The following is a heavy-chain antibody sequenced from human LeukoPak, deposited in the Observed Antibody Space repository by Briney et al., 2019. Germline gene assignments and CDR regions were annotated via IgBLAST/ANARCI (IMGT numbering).Heavy chain of an antibody. D-gene: IGHD6-13*01. Sequence: ASVKVSCKASGYTFTGYHMHWVRQAPGQGLEWMGWINPNSGGTNYAQKFQGRVTMTRDTSISTAYMELSRLRSDDTAVYYCARFHSSSWIYDYWGQGTLVTVSS. V-gene: IGHV1-2*02. J-gene: IGHJ4*02. CDR2: INPNSGGT. CDR3: ARFHSSSWIYDY. CDR1: GYTFTGYH.